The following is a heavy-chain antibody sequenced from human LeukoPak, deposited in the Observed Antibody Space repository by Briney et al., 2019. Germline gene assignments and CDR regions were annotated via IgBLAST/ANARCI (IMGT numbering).Heavy chain of an antibody. CDR3: AREYSSSWDRNFDY. Sequence: PGGSLRLSCAASGFTFSSYSMNWVRQAPGKGLEWASSISSSSSYIYYADSVEGRFTISRDNAKNSLYLQMNSLRAEDTAVYYCAREYSSSWDRNFDYWGQGTLVTVSS. CDR1: GFTFSSYS. J-gene: IGHJ4*02. D-gene: IGHD6-13*01. V-gene: IGHV3-21*01. CDR2: ISSSSSYI.